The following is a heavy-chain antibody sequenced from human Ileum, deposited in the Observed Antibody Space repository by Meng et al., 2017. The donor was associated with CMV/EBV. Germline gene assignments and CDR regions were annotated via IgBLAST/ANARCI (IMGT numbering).Heavy chain of an antibody. V-gene: IGHV3-15*01. Sequence: GESLKISCEASGFTFSNFWMTWVRQAPGKGLEWVGRIKSKSGGGATDYAAPVEGRFTISRDDSKNTLYLQMNSLKTHDTAVYYCSTIKGQQVVFAGYWGQGTLVTVSS. D-gene: IGHD6-13*01. J-gene: IGHJ4*02. CDR1: GFTFSNFW. CDR3: STIKGQQVVFAGY. CDR2: IKSKSGGGAT.